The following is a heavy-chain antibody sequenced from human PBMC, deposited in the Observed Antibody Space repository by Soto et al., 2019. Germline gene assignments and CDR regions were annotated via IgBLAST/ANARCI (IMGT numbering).Heavy chain of an antibody. CDR1: GFTFSSYG. CDR3: AREPSGCSGGSCYDAFDI. J-gene: IGHJ3*02. Sequence: GGSLRLSCAASGFTFSSYGMHWVRQAPGKGLEWVAVIWYDGSNKYYADSVKGRFTISRDNSKNTLYLQMNSLIADDTAVYYCAREPSGCSGGSCYDAFDIWGQGTMVTVSS. CDR2: IWYDGSNK. V-gene: IGHV3-33*01. D-gene: IGHD2-15*01.